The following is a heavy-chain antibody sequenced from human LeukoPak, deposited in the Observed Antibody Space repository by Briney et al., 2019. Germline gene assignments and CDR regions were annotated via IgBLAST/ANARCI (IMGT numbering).Heavy chain of an antibody. V-gene: IGHV1-46*01. J-gene: IGHJ4*02. Sequence: PGASVKVSCKASGYTFTSYYMHWVRQAPGQGLEWMGIINPSGGSTSYAQKFQGRVTMTRDTSTSTVYMELSSLRSEDTAVYYCARSRITRVRGVIRGSYFDYWGQGTLVTVSS. D-gene: IGHD3-10*01. CDR3: ARSRITRVRGVIRGSYFDY. CDR1: GYTFTSYY. CDR2: INPSGGST.